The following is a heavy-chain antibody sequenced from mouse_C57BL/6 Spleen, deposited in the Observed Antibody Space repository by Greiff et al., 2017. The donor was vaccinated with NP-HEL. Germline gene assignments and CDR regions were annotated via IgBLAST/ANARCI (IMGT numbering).Heavy chain of an antibody. CDR3: AGGRLRYFDV. D-gene: IGHD2-2*01. CDR2: IHPNSGST. CDR1: GYTFTSYW. V-gene: IGHV1-64*01. J-gene: IGHJ1*03. Sequence: VQLQQSGAELVKPGASVTLSCKASGYTFTSYWMHWVKQRPGQGLEWIGMIHPNSGSTTYNEKFKSKATLTVDKSSSTAYMQLSSLTSEDSAVYYSAGGRLRYFDVWGTGTTVTVSS.